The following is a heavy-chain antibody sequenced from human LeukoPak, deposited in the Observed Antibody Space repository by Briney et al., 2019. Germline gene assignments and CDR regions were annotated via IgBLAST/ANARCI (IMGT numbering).Heavy chain of an antibody. CDR1: GYTFTNYV. V-gene: IGHV1-18*01. J-gene: IGHJ4*02. CDR3: ARFTGLDY. CDR2: VSTYSGNT. Sequence: ASVKVSCKASGYTFTNYVIRWVRQAPGQGLEWMGWVSTYSGNTNYAQKFQGRITMTTDTSTSTAYMDLRNLRYDDTAAYYCARFTGLDYWGQGTPITVSS.